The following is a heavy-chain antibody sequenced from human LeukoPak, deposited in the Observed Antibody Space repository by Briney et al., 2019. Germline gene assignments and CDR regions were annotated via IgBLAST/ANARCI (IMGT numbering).Heavy chain of an antibody. Sequence: PSETLSLTCTVSRGSISNYWWSWIRQAAGKGLEWIGRVYPSGTTHYNPSLQSRVTLSVDTSENQLSLTLSSLTAADTAVYYCARDAGGYEDYWGQGTLVTVSS. CDR3: ARDAGGYEDY. CDR1: RGSISNYW. CDR2: VYPSGTT. D-gene: IGHD5-12*01. J-gene: IGHJ4*02. V-gene: IGHV4-4*07.